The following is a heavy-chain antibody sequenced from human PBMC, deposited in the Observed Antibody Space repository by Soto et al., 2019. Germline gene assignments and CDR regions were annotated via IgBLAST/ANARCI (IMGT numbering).Heavy chain of an antibody. CDR2: IYPGDSDT. CDR1: GYSFTNYW. V-gene: IGHV5-51*01. CDR3: ARRGQYCTSKICLAHYYYTLDV. J-gene: IGHJ6*02. Sequence: GESLKISCKATGYSFTNYWIGWVRQMPGKGLERMGTIYPGDSDTRYGPAFEGQVTISADKSITTAYLQWSSLKASDTAVYFCARRGQYCTSKICLAHYYYTLDVWGQGTTVTVSS. D-gene: IGHD2-2*01.